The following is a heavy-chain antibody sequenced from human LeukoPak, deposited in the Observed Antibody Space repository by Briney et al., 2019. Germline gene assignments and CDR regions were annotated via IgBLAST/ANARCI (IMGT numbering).Heavy chain of an antibody. J-gene: IGHJ4*02. D-gene: IGHD5-24*01. CDR2: INPNSGGT. Sequence: GVSVRVSCKASGYTFTGYYMHWVRQAPGQGLEWMGWINPNSGGTDYAQKFQGRVTMTRDTSISTVYMELSRLTSDDTAVHYCARDRDGYNQLDYWGQGTLVTVSS. CDR3: ARDRDGYNQLDY. V-gene: IGHV1-2*02. CDR1: GYTFTGYY.